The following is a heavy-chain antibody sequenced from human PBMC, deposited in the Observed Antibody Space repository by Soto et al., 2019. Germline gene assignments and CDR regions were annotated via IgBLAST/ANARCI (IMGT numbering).Heavy chain of an antibody. CDR1: GDSVSSVTAT. D-gene: IGHD6-19*01. V-gene: IGHV6-1*01. CDR3: ARDGSGFHWYFDV. J-gene: IGHJ2*01. CDR2: TYYRSKWYY. Sequence: QVQLQQSGPGLVKPSQTLSLMCDISGDSVSSVTATWSWIRQSPSRGLEWLGRTYYRSKWYYDYAVSVKSRIVITPHTSKNQLTLDLNSVTPEDTAVYFCARDGSGFHWYFDVWGRGTLVTVSS.